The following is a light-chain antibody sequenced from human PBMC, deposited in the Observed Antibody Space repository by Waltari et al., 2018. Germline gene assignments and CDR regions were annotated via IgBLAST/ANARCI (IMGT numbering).Light chain of an antibody. V-gene: IGKV2-28*01. CDR3: MQGLQTPYT. CDR1: QGLLYANGYNY. J-gene: IGKJ2*01. Sequence: DIVMTQSPLSLPVTPGEPASISCRSSQGLLYANGYNYLDWFLQKPGRSPQLLIYVGSNRASGVPERFSGSGSGTDFTLKISRVEAEDVGVYYCMQGLQTPYTFGQGTKLEIK. CDR2: VGS.